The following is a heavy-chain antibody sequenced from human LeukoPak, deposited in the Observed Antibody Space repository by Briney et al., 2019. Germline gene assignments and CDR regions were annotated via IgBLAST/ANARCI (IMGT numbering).Heavy chain of an antibody. CDR3: AVAYGDYYFDY. V-gene: IGHV5-51*01. Sequence: GESLKISCKGSGYSFTNYWIGWVRQMPGKGLEWMGITYPSDSDTRYSPSFQGQVTISADKSLTTAYLQWSSLKASDTAMYYCAVAYGDYYFDYWGQGTLVTVSS. CDR2: TYPSDSDT. D-gene: IGHD4-17*01. J-gene: IGHJ4*02. CDR1: GYSFTNYW.